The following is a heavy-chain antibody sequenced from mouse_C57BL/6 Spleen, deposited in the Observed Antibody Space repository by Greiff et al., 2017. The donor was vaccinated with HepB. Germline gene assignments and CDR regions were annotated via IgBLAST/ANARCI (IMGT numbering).Heavy chain of an antibody. CDR1: GYSFTGYY. D-gene: IGHD1-1*01. CDR2: INPSTGGT. V-gene: IGHV1-43*01. CDR3: ARPRGSTWFAY. J-gene: IGHJ3*01. Sequence: VHVKQSGPELVKPGASVKISCKASGYSFTGYYMHWVKQSSEKSLEWIGEINPSTGGTSYNQKFKGKATLTVDKSSSTAYMQLKSLTSEDSAVYYCARPRGSTWFAYWGQGTLVTVSA.